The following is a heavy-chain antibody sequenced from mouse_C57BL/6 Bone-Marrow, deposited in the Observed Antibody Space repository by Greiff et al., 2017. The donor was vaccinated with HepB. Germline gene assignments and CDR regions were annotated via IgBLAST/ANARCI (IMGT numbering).Heavy chain of an antibody. D-gene: IGHD2-4*01. CDR1: EYEFPSHD. Sequence: DVMLVESGGGLVQPGESLKLSCESNEYEFPSHDMSWVRKTPEKRLELVAAINSDGGSTYYPDTMERRFIISRDNTKKTLYLQMSSLRSEDTALYYCARHGDYDRVGAMDYWGQGTSVTVSS. J-gene: IGHJ4*01. CDR3: ARHGDYDRVGAMDY. CDR2: INSDGGST. V-gene: IGHV5-2*01.